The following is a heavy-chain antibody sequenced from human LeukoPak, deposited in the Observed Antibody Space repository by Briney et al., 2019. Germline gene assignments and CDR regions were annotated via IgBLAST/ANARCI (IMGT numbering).Heavy chain of an antibody. CDR3: ARTYSSGWYWNY. V-gene: IGHV1-2*02. J-gene: IGHJ4*02. Sequence: ASVKVSCKASGYTFTGYYMHWVRQAPGQGLEWMGWINPNSGGTNYAQKFQGRVTMTRDTSISTAYMELSRLRSDDTAVYYCARTYSSGWYWNYWGQRTLVTVSS. CDR2: INPNSGGT. CDR1: GYTFTGYY. D-gene: IGHD6-19*01.